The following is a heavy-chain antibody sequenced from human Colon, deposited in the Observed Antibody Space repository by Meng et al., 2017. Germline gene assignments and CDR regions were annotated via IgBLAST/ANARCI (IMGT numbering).Heavy chain of an antibody. J-gene: IGHJ4*02. Sequence: GESLKISCAASGFTFSSYWMHWVRQGPGKGLVWVSRIKGDGSDTNYAGSVKGRFTISRDNAKNTLFLQMNNLTAEDTAVYYCTRDVDAATNCWGQGTLVTVSS. CDR1: GFTFSSYW. CDR2: IKGDGSDT. CDR3: TRDVDAATNC. V-gene: IGHV3-74*01.